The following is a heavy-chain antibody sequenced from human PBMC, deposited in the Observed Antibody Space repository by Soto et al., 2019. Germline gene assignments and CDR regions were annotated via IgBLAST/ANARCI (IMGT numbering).Heavy chain of an antibody. CDR1: GFTFSNYA. CDR3: AKGEDSFGFTRFDF. V-gene: IGHV3-23*01. D-gene: IGHD5-18*01. J-gene: IGHJ4*02. Sequence: GGSLRLSCAASGFTFSNYAMNWVRQAPGKGLEWVSGISGSTGNTYYADSLKGRFTISRDNSKNTVYLQMHSLRSEDTALYYCAKGEDSFGFTRFDFWRQGNLVTVSS. CDR2: ISGSTGNT.